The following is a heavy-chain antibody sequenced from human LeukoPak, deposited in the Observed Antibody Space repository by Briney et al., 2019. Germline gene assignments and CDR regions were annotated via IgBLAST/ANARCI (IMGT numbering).Heavy chain of an antibody. CDR2: ISSSSSYI. J-gene: IGHJ6*03. V-gene: IGHV3-21*01. CDR3: ARDRGRYYMDV. Sequence: GGSLRLSCAASGFTFSSYSTNWVRQAPGKGLEWVSSISSSSSYIYYADSVKGRFTISRDNAKNSLYLQMNSLRAEDTAVYYCARDRGRYYMDVWGKGTTVTVSS. CDR1: GFTFSSYS.